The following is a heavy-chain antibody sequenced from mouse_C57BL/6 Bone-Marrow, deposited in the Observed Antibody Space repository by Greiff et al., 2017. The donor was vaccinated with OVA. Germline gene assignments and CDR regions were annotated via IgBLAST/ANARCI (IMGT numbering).Heavy chain of an antibody. J-gene: IGHJ2*01. Sequence: QVQLQQSGAELVKPGASVKLSCKASGYTFTSYWMHWVKQRPGQGLEWIGMIHPNSGSTNYNEKFKSKATLTVDKSSSTAHMQLSSLTSEDSAVYYCARFFITTVVAFDYWGQGTTLTVSS. CDR1: GYTFTSYW. V-gene: IGHV1-64*01. D-gene: IGHD1-1*01. CDR2: IHPNSGST. CDR3: ARFFITTVVAFDY.